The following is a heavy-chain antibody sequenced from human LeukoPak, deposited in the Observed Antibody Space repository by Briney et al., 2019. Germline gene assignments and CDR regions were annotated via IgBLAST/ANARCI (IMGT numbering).Heavy chain of an antibody. CDR1: GGTFSSYA. CDR2: INPNSGGT. D-gene: IGHD3-22*01. V-gene: IGHV1-2*02. Sequence: ASVKVSCKASGGTFSSYAISWVRQAPGQGLEWMGWINPNSGGTNYAQRFQGRVTMTRDTSISTAYMELSRLRSDDAAVYYCARGGLLTYYYDSSGYHDAFDIWGQGTMVTVSS. CDR3: ARGGLLTYYYDSSGYHDAFDI. J-gene: IGHJ3*02.